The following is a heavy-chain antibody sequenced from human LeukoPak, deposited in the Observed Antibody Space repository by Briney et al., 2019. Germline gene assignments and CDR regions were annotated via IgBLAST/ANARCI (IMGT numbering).Heavy chain of an antibody. J-gene: IGHJ4*02. Sequence: SETLSLTCTVSGGSISSSSYYWGWIRQPPGKGLEWIGSIYYSGSTYYNPSLKSRVTISVDTSKNQFSLKLSSVTAADTAVYYCARREGRGYSGYGKARSFDYWGQGTLVTVSS. CDR2: IYYSGST. D-gene: IGHD5-12*01. V-gene: IGHV4-39*07. CDR1: GGSISSSSYY. CDR3: ARREGRGYSGYGKARSFDY.